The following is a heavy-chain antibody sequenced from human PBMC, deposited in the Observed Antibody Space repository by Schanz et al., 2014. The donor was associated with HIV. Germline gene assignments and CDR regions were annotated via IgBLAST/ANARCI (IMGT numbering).Heavy chain of an antibody. V-gene: IGHV1-8*02. CDR1: GGTFSNYA. CDR3: ARRRGWGSYRYFPYGLDV. J-gene: IGHJ6*02. D-gene: IGHD3-16*02. CDR2: MNPNRGNA. Sequence: QVQLVQSGSEVKKPGSSVKVSCKASGGTFSNYAISWVRQAPGQGLEWMGWMNPNRGNAGFAQNFQGRVTLTRDTSITTAYMELTSLRPEDTAVYYCARRRGWGSYRYFPYGLDVWGQGTTVTVSS.